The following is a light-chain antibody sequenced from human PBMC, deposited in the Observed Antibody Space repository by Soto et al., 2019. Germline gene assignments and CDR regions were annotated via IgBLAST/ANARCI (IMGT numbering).Light chain of an antibody. V-gene: IGKV3-15*01. Sequence: DIVVTQSPATLSASPGERVTLSCRASQFVSSRLAWYQRRPGQVPRLLFYDTSTRAPGISARFSGSGSGTEFTLTISSLQSEDFAVYYCQEYIQWPPGMFGPGTTVDIK. J-gene: IGKJ1*01. CDR2: DTS. CDR3: QEYIQWPPGM. CDR1: QFVSSR.